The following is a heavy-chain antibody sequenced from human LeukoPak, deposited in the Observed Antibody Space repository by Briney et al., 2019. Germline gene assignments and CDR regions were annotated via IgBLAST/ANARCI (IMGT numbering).Heavy chain of an antibody. Sequence: SQTLSLTCTVSGGSISSGGYYWSWIRQPPGKGLEWIGEINHSGSTNYNPSLKSRVTISVDTSKNQFSLKLSSVTAADTAVYYCARPGVGIAAAGTGGVYFQHWGQGTLVTVSS. D-gene: IGHD6-13*01. CDR3: ARPGVGIAAAGTGGVYFQH. CDR1: GGSISSGGYY. J-gene: IGHJ1*01. CDR2: INHSGST. V-gene: IGHV4-30-2*01.